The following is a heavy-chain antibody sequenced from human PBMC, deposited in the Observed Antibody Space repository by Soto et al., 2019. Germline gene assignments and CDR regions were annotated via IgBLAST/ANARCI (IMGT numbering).Heavy chain of an antibody. D-gene: IGHD3-10*01. V-gene: IGHV3-33*01. CDR1: GFSVSTFR. J-gene: IGHJ6*02. CDR2: IWIDRNTK. CDR3: ARLPWFGDSVLDYYYYGMDV. Sequence: PGGSLRLACVMSGFSVSTFRMHWVRQAPGKALEWVAVIWIDRNTKYYVDSVKGRFTISRDNSKNSLYLQMNSLRAEDTAVYYCARLPWFGDSVLDYYYYGMDVWGQGTTVTVSS.